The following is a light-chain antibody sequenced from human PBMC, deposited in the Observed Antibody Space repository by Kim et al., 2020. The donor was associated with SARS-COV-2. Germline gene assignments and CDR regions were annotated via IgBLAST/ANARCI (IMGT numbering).Light chain of an antibody. Sequence: GKLTCTLSSGHSSYAIAGHQQQPEKGPRYLMKLNSDGSHRKGDGIPDRFSVSSSGAERYLTISSLQSEDEADYYCQAWDTAVQGVFGGGTQLTVL. V-gene: IGLV4-69*01. CDR1: SGHSSYA. CDR2: LNSDGSH. CDR3: QAWDTAVQGV. J-gene: IGLJ3*02.